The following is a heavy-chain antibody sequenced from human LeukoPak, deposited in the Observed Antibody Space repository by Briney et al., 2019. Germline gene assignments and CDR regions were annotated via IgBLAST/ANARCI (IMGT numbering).Heavy chain of an antibody. D-gene: IGHD1-26*01. CDR1: GFTFNTYS. Sequence: GGSLRLSCAASGFTFNTYSMNWVRPARGEGLEWVSSISSRSNYIYYADSGKGRFTISRDNAKNSLYLQMNSLRGEDTAVYYCARVKAGAPSPTYFDYWGQGILVTVSS. J-gene: IGHJ4*02. CDR3: ARVKAGAPSPTYFDY. V-gene: IGHV3-21*01. CDR2: ISSRSNYI.